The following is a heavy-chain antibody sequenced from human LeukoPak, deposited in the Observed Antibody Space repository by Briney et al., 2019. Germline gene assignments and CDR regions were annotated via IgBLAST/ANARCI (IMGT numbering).Heavy chain of an antibody. D-gene: IGHD1-14*01. J-gene: IGHJ5*02. CDR3: ARPHRRSQRLTRGYWFDP. V-gene: IGHV4-39*01. CDR1: GGSISSSSYY. CDR2: IYYSGST. Sequence: SETLSLTCTVSGGSISSSSYYWGWIRQPPGKGLEWIGSIYYSGSTYYNPSLKSRVTISVDTSKNQFSLKLSSVTAADTAVYYCARPHRRSQRLTRGYWFDPWGQGTLVTVSS.